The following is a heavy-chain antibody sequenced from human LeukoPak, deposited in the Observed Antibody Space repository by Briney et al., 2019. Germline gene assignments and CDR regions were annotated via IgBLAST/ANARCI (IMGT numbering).Heavy chain of an antibody. CDR3: ATDYYDSSGYFYETQ. J-gene: IGHJ4*02. CDR1: GFTFSSFA. D-gene: IGHD3-22*01. Sequence: PGGSLRLSYAASGFTFSSFAIHWVRQAPGKGLEWVAVISYDVSNTYYADSVKGRFTISRDNSKNTLHLQMNSLRTEDTAVYYCATDYYDSSGYFYETQWGQGTLVTVSS. V-gene: IGHV3-30-3*01. CDR2: ISYDVSNT.